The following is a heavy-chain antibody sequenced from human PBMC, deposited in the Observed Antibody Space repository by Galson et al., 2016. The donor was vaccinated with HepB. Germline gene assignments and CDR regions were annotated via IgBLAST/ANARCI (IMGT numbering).Heavy chain of an antibody. J-gene: IGHJ6*02. D-gene: IGHD3-10*01. V-gene: IGHV6-1*01. Sequence: CAISGDSVSANSVAWNWIRQSPSRGLEWLGRTYYRSNWYNDYSVSVKGRITFNADTSKNQVSLHLNSVTPEDTAVYYFARVRGEGTLYGMDIWGQGTTVTVSS. CDR2: TYYRSNWYN. CDR3: ARVRGEGTLYGMDI. CDR1: GDSVSANSVA.